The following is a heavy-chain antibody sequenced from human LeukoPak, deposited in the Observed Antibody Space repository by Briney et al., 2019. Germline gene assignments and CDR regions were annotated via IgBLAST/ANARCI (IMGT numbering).Heavy chain of an antibody. J-gene: IGHJ4*02. CDR2: ISWNSGSI. D-gene: IGHD6-19*01. V-gene: IGHV3-9*01. Sequence: PGGSLRLSCAASGFTFDDYAMHWVRQAPGKGLEWVSGISWNSGSIGYADSVKGRFTISRDNAKNSLYLQMNSLRAEDTALYYCAKDYTEVAGTFFDYWGQGTLVTVSS. CDR1: GFTFDDYA. CDR3: AKDYTEVAGTFFDY.